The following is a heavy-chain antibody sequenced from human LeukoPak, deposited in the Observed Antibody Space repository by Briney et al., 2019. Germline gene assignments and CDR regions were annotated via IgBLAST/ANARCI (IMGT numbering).Heavy chain of an antibody. D-gene: IGHD3-10*01. CDR1: GYTFTSYA. CDR3: ARDLGYYGSGSYVFDY. Sequence: ASVKVSCKASGYTFTSYAMHWVRQAPGQRLEWMGWINAGNGNTKYSQKFQGRVTITRDTSASTAYMELSSLRSEDTAVYHCARDLGYYGSGSYVFDYWGQGTLVTVSS. J-gene: IGHJ4*02. CDR2: INAGNGNT. V-gene: IGHV1-3*01.